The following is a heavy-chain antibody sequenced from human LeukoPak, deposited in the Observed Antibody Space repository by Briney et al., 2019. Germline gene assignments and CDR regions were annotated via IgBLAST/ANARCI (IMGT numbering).Heavy chain of an antibody. CDR1: GFTFSSYG. V-gene: IGHV3-30*18. J-gene: IGHJ4*02. CDR3: AKDYQLLYYGSGSFSTV. D-gene: IGHD3-10*01. Sequence: GGSLRLSCAASGFTFSSYGMHWVRQAPGKGLEWVVVISYDGSNKYYADSVKGRFTISRDNSKNTLYLQMNSLRAEDTTVYYCAKDYQLLYYGSGSFSTVWGQGTLVTVSS. CDR2: ISYDGSNK.